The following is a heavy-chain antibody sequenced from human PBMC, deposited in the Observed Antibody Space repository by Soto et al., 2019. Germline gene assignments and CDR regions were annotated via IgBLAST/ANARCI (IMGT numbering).Heavy chain of an antibody. V-gene: IGHV1-3*01. D-gene: IGHD3-9*01. J-gene: IGHJ4*02. Sequence: ASVKVSCKASGYTFTNYAIHWVRQAPGQRLEWMGWINAGNGNTKYSQKFQGRLTITRDTSASTVYMGLSSLRSEDTAVYYCARGILDFDNLSPQGYWGQGTLVTVSS. CDR1: GYTFTNYA. CDR3: ARGILDFDNLSPQGY. CDR2: INAGNGNT.